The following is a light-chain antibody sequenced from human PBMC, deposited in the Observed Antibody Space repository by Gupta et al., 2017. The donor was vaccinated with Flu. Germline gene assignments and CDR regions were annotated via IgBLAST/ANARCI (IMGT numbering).Light chain of an antibody. CDR2: LSS. Sequence: VLAQSPLSLAVTPGEPASITCESSQTFVHASGNSYLSWYLQKPGQSPHLLIYLSSSRASGVPDRFSCSGSGAEFTLKISAVEADDVGFYSCRQSYHTPYTFGQGTRLEIK. CDR3: RQSYHTPYT. CDR1: QTFVHASGNSY. V-gene: IGKV2-28*01. J-gene: IGKJ2*01.